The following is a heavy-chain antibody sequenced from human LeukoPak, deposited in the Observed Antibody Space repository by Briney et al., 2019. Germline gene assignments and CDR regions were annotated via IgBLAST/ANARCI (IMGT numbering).Heavy chain of an antibody. J-gene: IGHJ4*02. CDR1: GFTFSSYE. CDR3: ARERGGSYISTEDFDY. Sequence: GGSLRLSCAASGFTFSSYEMNWVRQAPGKGLEWVSYISSSGSNIYYADSVKGRITISRDNAKNSLYLQMSSLRAEDTAVYYCARERGGSYISTEDFDYWGQGTLVTVSS. CDR2: ISSSGSNI. V-gene: IGHV3-48*03. D-gene: IGHD1-26*01.